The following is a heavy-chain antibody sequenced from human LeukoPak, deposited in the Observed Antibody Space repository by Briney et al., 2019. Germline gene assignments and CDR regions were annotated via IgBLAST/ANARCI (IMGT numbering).Heavy chain of an antibody. Sequence: ASVKLSCKTSGYTFTSFAINWVRQAPGQGLEWMGWINTNTGNPTYAQGFTGRFVFSLDTSVTTAYLHISSLQAEDTAVYYCARAEVYCSRSTCFLYWGQGTLVTVSS. CDR2: INTNTGNP. J-gene: IGHJ4*02. CDR1: GYTFTSFA. CDR3: ARAEVYCSRSTCFLY. V-gene: IGHV7-4-1*02. D-gene: IGHD2-15*01.